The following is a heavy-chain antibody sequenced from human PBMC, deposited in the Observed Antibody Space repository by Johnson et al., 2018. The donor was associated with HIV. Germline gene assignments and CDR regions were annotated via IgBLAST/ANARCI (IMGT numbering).Heavy chain of an antibody. CDR1: GFTVRSNY. CDR2: MYSGGIT. Sequence: VQLVESGGGLVQPGGSLRLSCAASGFTVRSNYMSWVRQAPGKGLEWVSVMYSGGITYYADSVNGRFTISRDNAKNSLDLHMNSLRAEDTAYYCCGRALKWGLGLPDWDAVAIWGPGTMVTVSS. D-gene: IGHD1-26*01. CDR3: GRALKWGLGLPDWDAVAI. V-gene: IGHV3-66*01. J-gene: IGHJ3*02.